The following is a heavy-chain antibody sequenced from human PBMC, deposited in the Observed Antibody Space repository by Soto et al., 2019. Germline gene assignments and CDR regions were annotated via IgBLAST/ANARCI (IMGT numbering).Heavy chain of an antibody. Sequence: SETLSLTCAVYGGSFSGYYWSWIRQPPGKGLEWIGEINHSGSTNYNPSLKSRVTISVDTSKNQFSLKLSSVTAADTAVYYFAREGESIAARPDYYYYYMDVWGKGTTVTVSS. D-gene: IGHD6-6*01. V-gene: IGHV4-34*01. CDR3: AREGESIAARPDYYYYYMDV. CDR1: GGSFSGYY. CDR2: INHSGST. J-gene: IGHJ6*03.